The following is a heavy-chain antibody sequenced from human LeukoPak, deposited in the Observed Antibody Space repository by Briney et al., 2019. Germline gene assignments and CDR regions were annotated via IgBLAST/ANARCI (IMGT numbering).Heavy chain of an antibody. CDR1: GFTVSSNY. CDR3: ARDSGYGDYVSFDY. V-gene: IGHV3-53*01. CDR2: IYSGGRT. J-gene: IGHJ4*02. D-gene: IGHD4-17*01. Sequence: GGSLRLSCAASGFTVSSNYMSWVRQAPGKGLEWVSVIYSGGRTYYADSVKGRFTISRDNSKNTLYLQMNSLRAEDTAVYYCARDSGYGDYVSFDYWGQGTLVTVSS.